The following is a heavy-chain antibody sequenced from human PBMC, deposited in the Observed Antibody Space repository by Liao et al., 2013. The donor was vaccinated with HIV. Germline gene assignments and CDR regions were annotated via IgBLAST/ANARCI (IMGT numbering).Heavy chain of an antibody. D-gene: IGHD3-10*01. V-gene: IGHV4-39*07. CDR2: IYYSGST. Sequence: QLQLQESGPGLVKPSETLSLTCTVSGGSISSSSYYWGWIRQPPGKGLEWIGSIYYSGSTYYNPSLKSRVTISVDTSKNQFSLKLSSVTAADTAVYYCARGRRNMVRGVRWEYFDYWGQGTLVTVSS. CDR3: ARGRRNMVRGVRWEYFDY. J-gene: IGHJ4*02. CDR1: GGSISSSSYY.